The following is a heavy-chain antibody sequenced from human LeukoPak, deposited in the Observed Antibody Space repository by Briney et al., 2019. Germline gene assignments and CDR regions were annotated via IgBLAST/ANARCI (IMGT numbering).Heavy chain of an antibody. V-gene: IGHV4-30-4*01. CDR2: IYYSGST. CDR1: SGSVNSYY. D-gene: IGHD4-11*01. Sequence: SETLSLTCTVSSGSVNSYYWSWIRQPPGKGLEWIGYIYYSGSTYYNPSLKSRVTISVDTSKNQFSLKLSSVTAADTAVYYCARAPASNYEVWFDPWGQGTLVTVSS. J-gene: IGHJ5*02. CDR3: ARAPASNYEVWFDP.